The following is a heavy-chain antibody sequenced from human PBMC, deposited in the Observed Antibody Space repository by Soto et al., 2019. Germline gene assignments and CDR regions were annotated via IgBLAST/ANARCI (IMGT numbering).Heavy chain of an antibody. V-gene: IGHV4-30-4*01. CDR2: IYYSGST. CDR1: GGSISSGDYY. D-gene: IGHD3-3*01. J-gene: IGHJ5*02. CDR3: ARGRTGNYDFWSGYYSSWFDP. Sequence: QVQLQESGPGQVKPSQTLSLTCTVSGGSISSGDYYWSWIRQPPGKGLEWIGYIYYSGSTYYNPSLKSRVTISVDTSKNQFSLKLSSVTAADTAVYYCARGRTGNYDFWSGYYSSWFDPWGQGTLVTVSS.